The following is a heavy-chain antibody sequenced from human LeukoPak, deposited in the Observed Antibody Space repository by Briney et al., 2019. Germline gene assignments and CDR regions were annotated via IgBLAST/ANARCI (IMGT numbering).Heavy chain of an antibody. Sequence: ASVTVSCKVSGYTLTELSMHWIRQVPGKGLEWMGGFDPEDGETVTAQKFQGRVTVTTETATDTASMELSSLKSEDTAVYYCAAVRVHFVSSGYPYYYYYGMDAWGQGNTVTVSS. CDR2: FDPEDGET. CDR3: AAVRVHFVSSGYPYYYYYGMDA. D-gene: IGHD3-22*01. J-gene: IGHJ6*02. V-gene: IGHV1-24*01. CDR1: GYTLTELS.